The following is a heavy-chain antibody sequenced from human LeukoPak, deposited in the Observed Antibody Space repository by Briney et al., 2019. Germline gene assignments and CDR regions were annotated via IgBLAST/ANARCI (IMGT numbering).Heavy chain of an antibody. D-gene: IGHD5-24*01. Sequence: GESLKISCKGSGYSLTSYWIGWVRQMPGKGLEWMGIIYPGDSDTRYSPSFQGQVTISADKSISTAYLQWSSLKASDTAMYYCARVSGPEMATIGLMDYWGQGTLVTVSS. CDR2: IYPGDSDT. J-gene: IGHJ4*02. V-gene: IGHV5-51*01. CDR1: GYSLTSYW. CDR3: ARVSGPEMATIGLMDY.